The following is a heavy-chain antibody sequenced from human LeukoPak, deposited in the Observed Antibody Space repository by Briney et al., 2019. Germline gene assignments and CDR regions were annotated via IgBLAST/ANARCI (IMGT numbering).Heavy chain of an antibody. J-gene: IGHJ4*02. CDR2: IYSGGRT. CDR1: GFTVSSNY. CDR3: TRESSGGYYLSF. V-gene: IGHV3-66*01. Sequence: GGSLRLSCAASGFTVSSNYMSWVRQAPGKGPEWVSVIYSGGRTYYADSVKGRFTISRDNSKNTVFLQMDSLRAEDTAVYYCTRESSGGYYLSFWGQGTLVTVSS. D-gene: IGHD3-22*01.